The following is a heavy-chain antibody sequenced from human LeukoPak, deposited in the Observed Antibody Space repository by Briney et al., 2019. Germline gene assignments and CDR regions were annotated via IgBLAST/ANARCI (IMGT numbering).Heavy chain of an antibody. V-gene: IGHV3-7*01. D-gene: IGHD6-13*01. J-gene: IGHJ5*02. CDR3: ARGYSSSWPDSWFDP. CDR2: IKQDGSEK. Sequence: GGSLRLSCAASGFTFSSYWMSWVRQAPGKGLEWVANIKQDGSEKYYVDSVKGRFTISRDNAKNSLYLQMNSLRAEDTAVYYCARGYSSSWPDSWFDPWGQGTLVTVSS. CDR1: GFTFSSYW.